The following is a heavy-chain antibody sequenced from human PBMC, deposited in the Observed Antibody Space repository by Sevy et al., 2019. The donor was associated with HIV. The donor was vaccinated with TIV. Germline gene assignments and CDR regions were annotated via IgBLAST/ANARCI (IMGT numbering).Heavy chain of an antibody. CDR3: AREPQLYGMDV. D-gene: IGHD5-18*01. V-gene: IGHV4-59*01. Sequence: SETLSLTCTVSGGSISSYYWSWIRQPPGKGLEWIGYIYYSGSTNYNPSLKSRVTISVDTSKNQFSLKLSSVTAADTAVYYCAREPQLYGMDVWGQGTTVTVSS. CDR1: GGSISSYY. CDR2: IYYSGST. J-gene: IGHJ6*02.